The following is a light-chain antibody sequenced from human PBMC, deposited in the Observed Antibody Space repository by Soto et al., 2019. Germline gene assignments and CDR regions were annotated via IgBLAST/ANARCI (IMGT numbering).Light chain of an antibody. J-gene: IGKJ5*01. V-gene: IGKV1-33*01. Sequence: SACSLWASLEDKITITCQASQDIRNYLNWFQKKPGKGPNLLIYDASSLATGVPSRFSGSGSGTDFTLTISSLQPEDIATCHCQPANTLPSITFVPAPLLEIK. CDR3: QPANTLPSIT. CDR1: QDIRNY. CDR2: DAS.